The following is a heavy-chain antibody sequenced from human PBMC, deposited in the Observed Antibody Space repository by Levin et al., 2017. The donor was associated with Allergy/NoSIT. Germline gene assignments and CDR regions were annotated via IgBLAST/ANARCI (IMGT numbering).Heavy chain of an antibody. V-gene: IGHV3-23*01. CDR1: GFTFSSYA. CDR3: AKDHRVARGWYFDL. D-gene: IGHD2-15*01. CDR2: ISGSGGST. J-gene: IGHJ2*01. Sequence: GESLKISCAASGFTFSSYAMSWVRQAPGKGLEWVSAISGSGGSTYYADSVKGRFTISRDNSKNTLYLQMNSLRAEDTAVYYCAKDHRVARGWYFDLWGRGTLVTVSS.